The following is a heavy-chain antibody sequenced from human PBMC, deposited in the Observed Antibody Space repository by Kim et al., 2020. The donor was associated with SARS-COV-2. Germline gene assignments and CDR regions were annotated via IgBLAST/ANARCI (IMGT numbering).Heavy chain of an antibody. CDR1: GFTLSDYY. J-gene: IGHJ4*02. CDR2: ISSATNYT. V-gene: IGHV3-11*05. D-gene: IGHD6-19*01. Sequence: GGSLRLSCAASGFTLSDYYMSWIRQAPGKGLECLSYISSATNYTNYAGSVKGRFTISRDNAKNSLFLEMNSLRPEDTAVYFCARGGTGWHEGPDYWGKGTRVTVS. CDR3: ARGGTGWHEGPDY.